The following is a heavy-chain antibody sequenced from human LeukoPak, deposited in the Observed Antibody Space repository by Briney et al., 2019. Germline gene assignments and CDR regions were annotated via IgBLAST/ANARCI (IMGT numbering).Heavy chain of an antibody. CDR2: IKSKTDGGTT. Sequence: PGGSLRLSCAASGFTFSNAGMSWVRQAPGKGLEWVGRIKSKTDGGTTDYAAPVKGRFTISRDDSKNTLYLQMNSLKTEDTAVYYCTTEGWLLTSQRYYFDYCGQGPLVTVSS. CDR1: GFTFSNAG. D-gene: IGHD5-12*01. V-gene: IGHV3-15*01. J-gene: IGHJ4*02. CDR3: TTEGWLLTSQRYYFDY.